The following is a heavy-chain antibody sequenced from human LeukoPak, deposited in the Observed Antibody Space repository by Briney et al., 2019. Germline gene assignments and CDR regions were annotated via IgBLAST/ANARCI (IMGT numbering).Heavy chain of an antibody. Sequence: PGGSLRLSCAASGFTVSSNYMSWVRQAPGKGLEWVSVIYSGGSTYYADSVKGRFTISRDNSKNTLYLQMNSLRAEDTAVYYCARAGEYSSSWYGDWYFDLWGRGTLVTVSS. CDR3: ARAGEYSSSWYGDWYFDL. CDR1: GFTVSSNY. J-gene: IGHJ2*01. CDR2: IYSGGST. V-gene: IGHV3-66*01. D-gene: IGHD6-13*01.